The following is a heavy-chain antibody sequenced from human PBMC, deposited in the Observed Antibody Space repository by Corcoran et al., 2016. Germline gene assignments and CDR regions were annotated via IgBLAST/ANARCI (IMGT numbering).Heavy chain of an antibody. CDR2: IWYDGSNK. J-gene: IGHJ4*02. Sequence: QVQLVESGGGVVQPGRSLRLSCAASGFTFSSYGMHWVRQAPGKGLEWVAVIWYDGSNKYYADSVKGRFTISRDNSKNTLYLQMNSLRAEDTAVYYCARDMRIAAAGLLDYWGQGTLVTVSS. D-gene: IGHD6-13*01. CDR3: ARDMRIAAAGLLDY. V-gene: IGHV3-33*01. CDR1: GFTFSSYG.